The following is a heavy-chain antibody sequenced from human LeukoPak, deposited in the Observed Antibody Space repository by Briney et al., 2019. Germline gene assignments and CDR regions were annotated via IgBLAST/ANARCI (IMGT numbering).Heavy chain of an antibody. J-gene: IGHJ4*02. CDR1: GGSISSYY. V-gene: IGHV4-4*07. Sequence: SETLSLTCTVSGGSISSYYWSWIRQPAGKGLEWIGRIYTSGSTNYNPPLKSRVTISVDTSKNQFSLKLSSVTAADTAVYYCARTGYAGDYANFDYWGQGTLVTVSS. CDR2: IYTSGST. D-gene: IGHD4-17*01. CDR3: ARTGYAGDYANFDY.